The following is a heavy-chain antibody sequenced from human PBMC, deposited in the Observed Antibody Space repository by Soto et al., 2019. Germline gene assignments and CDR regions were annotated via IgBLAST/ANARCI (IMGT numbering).Heavy chain of an antibody. Sequence: QVQLVQSGAEVKKPGSSVRVSCKASGTIFSSYTISWVRQAPGQGLEWMGRIIPILGETNSAQKFQDRVTHTADKSPNTAYMELNSAGLEETAVYYCARGIGGRRDDGGQGTTVTVSS. D-gene: IGHD3-10*01. V-gene: IGHV1-69*08. CDR3: ARGIGGRRDD. CDR1: GTIFSSYT. CDR2: IIPILGET. J-gene: IGHJ6*02.